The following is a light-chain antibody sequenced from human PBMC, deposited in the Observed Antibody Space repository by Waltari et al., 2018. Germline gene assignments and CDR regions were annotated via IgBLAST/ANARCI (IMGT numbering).Light chain of an antibody. CDR1: QSLLHSNGYNY. V-gene: IGKV2-28*01. CDR2: LGS. Sequence: DIVMTQSPLSLPVTPGEPASISCRSSQSLLHSNGYNYLDWYLQKPGQSPQLLIYLGSNLASGVPDRFXGSGSGTDFTLKISRVEAEDVGVYYCMQALQTPFTFGPGTKVDIK. J-gene: IGKJ3*01. CDR3: MQALQTPFT.